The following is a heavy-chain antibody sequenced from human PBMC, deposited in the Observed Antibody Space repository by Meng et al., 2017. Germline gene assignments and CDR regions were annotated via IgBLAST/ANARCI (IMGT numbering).Heavy chain of an antibody. Sequence: ASVKVSCKASGYTFTGYYMHWVRQAPGQGLEWMGWINPNSGGTNYAQKFQGRVTMTRDTSISTAYMELSRLRSDDTAVYYCARNSPPDYGDEEGWGQGTLVTVSS. CDR2: INPNSGGT. V-gene: IGHV1-2*02. CDR3: ARNSPPDYGDEEG. CDR1: GYTFTGYY. D-gene: IGHD4-17*01. J-gene: IGHJ4*02.